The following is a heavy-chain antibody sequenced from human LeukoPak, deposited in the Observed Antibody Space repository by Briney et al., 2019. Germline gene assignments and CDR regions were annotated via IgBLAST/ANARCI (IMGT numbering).Heavy chain of an antibody. D-gene: IGHD5-18*01. CDR3: AREEPIQLWLN. CDR1: RFTFSNYW. V-gene: IGHV3-7*05. Sequence: PGGSLRLSCAASRFTFSNYWMSWVRQAPGKGLEWVANIKQDGSEKYYVDSVKGRFTISRDNAKNSLYLQMNSLRAEDTAVYYCAREEPIQLWLNWGQGTLVTVSS. CDR2: IKQDGSEK. J-gene: IGHJ4*02.